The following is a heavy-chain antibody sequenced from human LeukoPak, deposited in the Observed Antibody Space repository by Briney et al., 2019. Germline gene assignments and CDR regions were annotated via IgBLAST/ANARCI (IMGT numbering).Heavy chain of an antibody. CDR1: GGSISSGGYS. CDR2: IYHSGST. CDR3: ARGGDYYGSGNPREGYFDL. D-gene: IGHD3-10*01. Sequence: PSETLSLTCAVSGGSISSGGYSWSWIRQPPGKGLEWIGYIYHSGSTYYNPSLKSRVTISVDRSKNQFSLKLSSVTAADTAVYYCARGGDYYGSGNPREGYFDLWGRGTLVTVSS. J-gene: IGHJ2*01. V-gene: IGHV4-30-2*01.